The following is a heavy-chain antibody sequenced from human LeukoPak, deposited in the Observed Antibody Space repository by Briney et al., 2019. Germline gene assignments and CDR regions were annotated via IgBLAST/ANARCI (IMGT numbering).Heavy chain of an antibody. CDR2: IYYSGST. V-gene: IGHV4-34*01. CDR3: ARTRTYYYDSSGYSKPTFDY. J-gene: IGHJ4*02. Sequence: PSETLSLTCAVYGGSFSGYYWSWIRQPPGKGLEWIGSIYYSGSTYYNPSLKSRVTISVDTSKNQFSLKLSSVTAADTAVYYCARTRTYYYDSSGYSKPTFDYWGQGTLVTVSS. CDR1: GGSFSGYY. D-gene: IGHD3-22*01.